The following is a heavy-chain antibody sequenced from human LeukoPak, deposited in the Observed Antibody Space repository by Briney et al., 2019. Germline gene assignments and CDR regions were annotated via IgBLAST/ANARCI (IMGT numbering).Heavy chain of an antibody. D-gene: IGHD4-17*01. CDR2: ISSSSSTI. V-gene: IGHV3-48*01. J-gene: IGHJ4*02. CDR1: GFTFSSYS. CDR3: ARDYYDYGDISFDY. Sequence: GGSLRLSCAASGFTFSSYSMNWVRQAPGKGLEWVSYISSSSSTIYYADSVKGRFTISRDNAKNSLYLQMNSLRAEDTAVYYCARDYYDYGDISFDYWGQRTLVTVSS.